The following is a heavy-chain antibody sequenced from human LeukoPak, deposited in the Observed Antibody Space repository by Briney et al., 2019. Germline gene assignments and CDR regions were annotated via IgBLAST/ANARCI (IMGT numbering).Heavy chain of an antibody. CDR3: AARRGDLPYYFDY. D-gene: IGHD3-10*01. V-gene: IGHV1-18*01. CDR2: ISAYKGKT. J-gene: IGHJ4*02. CDR1: GYTLTSYG. Sequence: ASVKVSCKASGYTLTSYGISWMRQAPGQGLEWMGWISAYKGKTNYAQKLQGRVTMTTDTSTSTAYMELRSLRSDDTAVYYCAARRGDLPYYFDYWGQGTLVTVSS.